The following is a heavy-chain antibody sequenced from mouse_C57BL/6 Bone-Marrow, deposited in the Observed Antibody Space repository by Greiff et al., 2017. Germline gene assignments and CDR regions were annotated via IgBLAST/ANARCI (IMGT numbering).Heavy chain of an antibody. CDR3: TSYYDYAMDY. J-gene: IGHJ4*01. CDR2: IDTENGDT. D-gene: IGHD1-1*02. V-gene: IGHV14-4*01. CDR1: GFNIKDDY. Sequence: VQLQQSGAELVRPGASVKLSCTASGFNIKDDYMHWVKQRPEQGLEWIGWIDTENGDTEYASKFQGKATITADTPSNTAYLQISSLTSEDTAVYYCTSYYDYAMDYWGQGTSVTVSS.